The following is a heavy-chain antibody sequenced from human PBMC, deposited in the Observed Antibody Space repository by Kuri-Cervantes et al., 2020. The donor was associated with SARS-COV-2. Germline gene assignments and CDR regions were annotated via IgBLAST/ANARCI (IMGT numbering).Heavy chain of an antibody. Sequence: ASVKVSCKASGYTFTSYGISWVRQAPGQGLEWMGWISAYNGNTNYAQKLQGRVTMTTDTSTSTAYMELRSLRSDDTAVYYCARVLICGGSCYAFDIWGQETMVTVSS. J-gene: IGHJ3*02. CDR3: ARVLICGGSCYAFDI. CDR1: GYTFTSYG. CDR2: ISAYNGNT. D-gene: IGHD2-15*01. V-gene: IGHV1-18*01.